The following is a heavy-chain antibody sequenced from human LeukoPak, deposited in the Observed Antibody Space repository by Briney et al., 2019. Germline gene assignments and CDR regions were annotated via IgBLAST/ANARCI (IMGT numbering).Heavy chain of an antibody. V-gene: IGHV3-7*03. CDR3: AREGIVVVPAAYYCYYGMDV. Sequence: GGSLRLSCAASGFTFSSYGMHWVRQAPGKGLEWVANIKQDGSEKYYVDSVKGRFTISRDNAKNSLYLQMNSLRAEDTAVYYCAREGIVVVPAAYYCYYGMDVWGQGTTVTVSS. J-gene: IGHJ6*02. D-gene: IGHD2-2*01. CDR1: GFTFSSYG. CDR2: IKQDGSEK.